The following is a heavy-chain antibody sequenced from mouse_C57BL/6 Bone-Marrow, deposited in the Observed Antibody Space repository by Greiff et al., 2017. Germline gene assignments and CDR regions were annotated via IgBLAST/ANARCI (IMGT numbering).Heavy chain of an antibody. Sequence: QVQLQQPGAELVKPGASVKMSCKASGYTFTSYWITWVKQRPGQGLEWIGDIYPGSGSTNYNEKFKSKATLTVEKSSSTAYMQRSSLTSEDSAVYYCARPYYNNYWNCYDWGTGTTVTVSS. J-gene: IGHJ1*03. D-gene: IGHD2-5*01. CDR2: IYPGSGST. CDR1: GYTFTSYW. CDR3: ARPYYNNYWNCYD. V-gene: IGHV1-55*01.